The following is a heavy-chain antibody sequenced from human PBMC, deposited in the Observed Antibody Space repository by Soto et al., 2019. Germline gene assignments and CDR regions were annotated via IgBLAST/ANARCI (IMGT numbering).Heavy chain of an antibody. D-gene: IGHD2-15*01. J-gene: IGHJ6*02. Sequence: ASVKVSCKASGYTFTSYDINWVRQATGQGLEWMGWMNPNSGNTGYAQKFQGRVTMTRNTSISTAYMELSSLRSEDTAVYYCARHGRCSGGRCYGYYYGMDVWGQGTTVTVSS. CDR2: MNPNSGNT. CDR3: ARHGRCSGGRCYGYYYGMDV. CDR1: GYTFTSYD. V-gene: IGHV1-8*01.